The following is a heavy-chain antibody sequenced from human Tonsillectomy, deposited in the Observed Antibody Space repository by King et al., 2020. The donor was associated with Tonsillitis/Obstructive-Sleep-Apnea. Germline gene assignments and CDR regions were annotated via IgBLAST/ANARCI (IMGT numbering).Heavy chain of an antibody. J-gene: IGHJ4*02. CDR2: IYYSGST. Sequence: QLQESGPGLVKPSETLSLTCTVSGGSISSYYWSWIRQPPGKGLEWIGYIYYSGSTNDNPSLKSRVTISIDTSKNQFSLKLNSVTAADTAVYYCARADDSSGYNPFDYWGQGTLVTVSS. CDR3: ARADDSSGYNPFDY. V-gene: IGHV4-59*01. CDR1: GGSISSYY. D-gene: IGHD3-22*01.